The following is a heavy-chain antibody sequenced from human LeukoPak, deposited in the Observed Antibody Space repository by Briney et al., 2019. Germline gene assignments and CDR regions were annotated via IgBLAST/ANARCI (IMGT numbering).Heavy chain of an antibody. CDR2: VYSGGST. V-gene: IGHV3-66*01. D-gene: IGHD3-22*01. CDR1: GFTVSRNY. CDR3: ARAPDLDSSGYYYRFFQH. Sequence: GGSLRLSCAASGFTVSRNYMSWVRQAPGKGLEWVSVVYSGGSTYYADSVKGRFTISRDNSKNTLYLQMNSLRAEDTAVYYCARAPDLDSSGYYYRFFQHWGQGTLVTVSS. J-gene: IGHJ1*01.